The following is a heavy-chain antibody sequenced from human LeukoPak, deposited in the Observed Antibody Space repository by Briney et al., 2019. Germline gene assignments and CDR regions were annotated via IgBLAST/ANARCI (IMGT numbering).Heavy chain of an antibody. J-gene: IGHJ6*02. Sequence: PGGSLRLSCAASGFTFSSYEMNWVRQAPGKGLEWVSYISSSGSTIYYADSVKGRFTISRDNAKNSLYLQMNSLRAEDTAVYYCAAFDIVVVVAAGGYYYGMDVWGQGITDTVSS. V-gene: IGHV3-48*03. CDR2: ISSSGSTI. D-gene: IGHD2-15*01. CDR3: AAFDIVVVVAAGGYYYGMDV. CDR1: GFTFSSYE.